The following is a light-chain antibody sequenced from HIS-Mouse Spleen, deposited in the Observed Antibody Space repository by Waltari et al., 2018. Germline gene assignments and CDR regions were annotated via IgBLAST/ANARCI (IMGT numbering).Light chain of an antibody. CDR3: YSTDSSGNHRV. Sequence: SYELTQPPSVSVSPGQTARITCSGDALPKKYAYWYQQKSGQAPVLVIYEDSKRPSGSPWRFSGSSSGTIATLTISGAQVEDEADYYCYSTDSSGNHRVFGGGTKLTVL. CDR2: EDS. V-gene: IGLV3-10*01. J-gene: IGLJ2*01. CDR1: ALPKKY.